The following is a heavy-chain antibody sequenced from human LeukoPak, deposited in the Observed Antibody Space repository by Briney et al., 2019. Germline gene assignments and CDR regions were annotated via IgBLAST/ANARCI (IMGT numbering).Heavy chain of an antibody. CDR2: INWNGGST. Sequence: GGSLRLSCAASGFTFDDYGMSWVRQVPGKGLEWVSGINWNGGSTVYADSVKGRFTISRDRSKNIPYLQMNSLRAEDTAVYYCAKAPLGRCTGVICYYFDYWGQGTLVTVSS. J-gene: IGHJ4*02. V-gene: IGHV3-20*04. CDR3: AKAPLGRCTGVICYYFDY. CDR1: GFTFDDYG. D-gene: IGHD2-15*01.